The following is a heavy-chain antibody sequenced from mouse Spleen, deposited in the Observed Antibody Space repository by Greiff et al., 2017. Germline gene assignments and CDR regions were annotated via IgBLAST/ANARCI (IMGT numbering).Heavy chain of an antibody. CDR3: ARHGARATYAMDY. J-gene: IGHJ4*01. V-gene: IGHV5-9-3*01. CDR1: GFTFSSYA. D-gene: IGHD3-1*01. CDR2: ISSGGSYT. Sequence: EVQGVESGGGLVKPGGSLKLSCAASGFTFSSYAMSWVRQTPEKRLEWVATISSGGSYTYYPDSVKGRFTISRDNAKNTLYLQMSSLRSEDTAMYYCARHGARATYAMDYWGQGTSVTVSS.